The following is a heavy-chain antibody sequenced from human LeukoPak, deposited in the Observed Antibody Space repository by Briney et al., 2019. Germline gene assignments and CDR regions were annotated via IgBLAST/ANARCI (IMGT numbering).Heavy chain of an antibody. D-gene: IGHD2-15*01. V-gene: IGHV1-18*01. CDR1: GYTFTSYG. Sequence: ASAKVSCKASGYTFTSYGISWVRQAPGQGLEWMGWISAYNGNTNYAQKLQGRVTMTTDTSTSTAYMELRSLRSDDTAVYYCARSAVVVVAATSSWFDPWGQGTLVTVSS. CDR3: ARSAVVVVAATSSWFDP. CDR2: ISAYNGNT. J-gene: IGHJ5*02.